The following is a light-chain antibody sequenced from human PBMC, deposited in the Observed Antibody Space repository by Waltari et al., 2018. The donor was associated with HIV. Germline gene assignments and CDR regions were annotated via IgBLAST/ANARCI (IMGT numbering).Light chain of an antibody. J-gene: IGKJ3*01. V-gene: IGKV1-6*01. CDR3: LQDGSFPLT. CDR2: AAS. CDR1: QGIGND. Sequence: AIQMTKSPSSLSASVGDRVTITCRASQGIGNDLGWYQQKAGRAPKVLIYAASNLQSGVPSRFSGSRSGTDFTLTISSLQPEDSATYYCLQDGSFPLTFGPGTKVDV.